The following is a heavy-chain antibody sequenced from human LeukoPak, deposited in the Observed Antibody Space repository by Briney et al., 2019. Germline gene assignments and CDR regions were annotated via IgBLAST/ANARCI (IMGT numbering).Heavy chain of an antibody. CDR2: IQYDGSNE. Sequence: PGGSLRLSCAASGFTFSTYGMHWVRQAPGKGLEWVTFIQYDGSNEFYADSVKGRFTISRDNSKNALYLQMNSLRAEDTAMYYCAKDQQLQPFHYWGQGTLVTVSS. CDR1: GFTFSTYG. V-gene: IGHV3-30*02. CDR3: AKDQQLQPFHY. D-gene: IGHD1-1*01. J-gene: IGHJ4*02.